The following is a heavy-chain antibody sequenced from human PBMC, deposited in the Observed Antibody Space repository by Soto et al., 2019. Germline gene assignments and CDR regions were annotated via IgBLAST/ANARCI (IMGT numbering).Heavy chain of an antibody. CDR1: GYIFTSYP. CDR3: ARKGYFGSGIYHFDS. J-gene: IGHJ4*02. Sequence: VQLVQSGAEVKKPEASVKVSYKTSGYIFTSYPIHWVRQAPGQRLEWMGWINPAKGDAGSSQGLQGRVTFTSDASANTVHLELINLRSEDTAVYYCARKGYFGSGIYHFDSWGQGTLVTVSA. CDR2: INPAKGDA. D-gene: IGHD3-10*01. V-gene: IGHV1-3*01.